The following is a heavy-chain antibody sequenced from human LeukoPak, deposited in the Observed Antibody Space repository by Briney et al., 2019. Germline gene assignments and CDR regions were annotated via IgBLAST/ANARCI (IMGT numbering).Heavy chain of an antibody. V-gene: IGHV4-59*01. CDR3: ANVAYSSGWYDY. Sequence: MPSETLSLTCAVSGGSITTYCWNWIRQGPGKGLEWIGHIFDNGATNYNPSLKSRVTISVNTSKSQFSLKLRHMPLSVTALDYCANVAYSSGWYDYWGQGTLVTVSS. D-gene: IGHD6-19*01. CDR1: GGSITTYC. CDR2: IFDNGAT. J-gene: IGHJ4*02.